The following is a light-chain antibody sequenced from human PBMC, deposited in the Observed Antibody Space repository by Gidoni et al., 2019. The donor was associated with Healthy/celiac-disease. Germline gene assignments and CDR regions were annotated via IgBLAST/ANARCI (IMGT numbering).Light chain of an antibody. CDR3: QQYGSSQT. V-gene: IGKV3-20*01. Sequence: EIVLTQSPGTLSLSPGERATLSGRASQSVSSSYLAWYQQKPGQAPRLLIYGASSRATGLPDRFSVSVSGTDFTLTISSLEPEDFAVYYCQQYGSSQTFGQGTKVEIK. J-gene: IGKJ1*01. CDR1: QSVSSSY. CDR2: GAS.